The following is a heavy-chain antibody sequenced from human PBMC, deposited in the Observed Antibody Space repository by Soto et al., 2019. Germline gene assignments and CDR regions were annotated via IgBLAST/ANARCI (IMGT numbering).Heavy chain of an antibody. V-gene: IGHV3-33*01. CDR3: ARVRMVRGVRDGMDV. CDR1: GFTFSSYG. Sequence: QVQLVESGGGVVQPGRSLRLSCAASGFTFSSYGMHWVHQAPGKGLEWVAVIWYDGSNKYYADSVKGRFTISRDNSKNTLYLQMNSLRAEDTAVYYCARVRMVRGVRDGMDVWGQGTTVTVSS. J-gene: IGHJ6*02. D-gene: IGHD3-10*01. CDR2: IWYDGSNK.